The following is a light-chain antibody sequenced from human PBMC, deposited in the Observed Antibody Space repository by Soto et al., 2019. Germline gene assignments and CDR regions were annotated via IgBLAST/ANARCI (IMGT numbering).Light chain of an antibody. CDR2: EVS. J-gene: IGLJ1*01. V-gene: IGLV2-8*01. CDR3: SSYAGSNNFPYV. Sequence: QSALTQPPSASGSPGQSVTLSCTGTSSDVGGYNYVSWYQQHPGKAPKLMIYEVSKRPSGVPDRFSGSKSGNTASLTVSGLQAEDEADYYCSSYAGSNNFPYVFGTGTKVTVL. CDR1: SSDVGGYNY.